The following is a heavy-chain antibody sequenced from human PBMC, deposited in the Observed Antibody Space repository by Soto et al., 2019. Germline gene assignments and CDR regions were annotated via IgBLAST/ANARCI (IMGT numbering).Heavy chain of an antibody. CDR1: GGSISSGGYY. CDR3: ARDSHDYGGTRGFGYIDS. Sequence: PSETLYLTCTVSGGSISSGGYYWSWIRQHPGKGLEWIGYIYYSGSTYYNPSLKSRVTISVDTSKNQFSLKLSSVTAADTAVYYCARDSHDYGGTRGFGYIDSWGQGILVTVSS. J-gene: IGHJ4*02. CDR2: IYYSGST. D-gene: IGHD4-17*01. V-gene: IGHV4-31*03.